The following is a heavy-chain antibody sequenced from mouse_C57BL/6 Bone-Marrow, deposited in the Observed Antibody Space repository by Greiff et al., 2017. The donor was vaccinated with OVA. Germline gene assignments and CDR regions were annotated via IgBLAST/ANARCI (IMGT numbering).Heavy chain of an antibody. J-gene: IGHJ2*01. CDR1: GYTFTDYY. Sequence: EVKLQESGPVLVKPGASVKMSCKASGYTFTDYYMNWVKQSHGKSLEWIGVINPYNGGTSYNQKFKGKATLTVDKSSSTAYMELNSLTSEDSAVYYCARVNDYDYYWGQGTTLTVSS. CDR2: INPYNGGT. D-gene: IGHD2-4*01. V-gene: IGHV1-19*01. CDR3: ARVNDYDYY.